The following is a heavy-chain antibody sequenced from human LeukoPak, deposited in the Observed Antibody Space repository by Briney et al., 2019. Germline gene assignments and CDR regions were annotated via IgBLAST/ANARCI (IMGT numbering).Heavy chain of an antibody. CDR2: ICAYNGNT. Sequence: ASVKVSCKASGYTFISYGISGVRQAPVQGLEWMGWICAYNGNTNYVQKLQGRVTMTTDTSTSTAYMELRSLRSDDTAVYYCARDPVIILYYYDSSGYYGGPDAFDIWGQGTMVTVSS. D-gene: IGHD3-22*01. CDR3: ARDPVIILYYYDSSGYYGGPDAFDI. V-gene: IGHV1-18*01. J-gene: IGHJ3*02. CDR1: GYTFISYG.